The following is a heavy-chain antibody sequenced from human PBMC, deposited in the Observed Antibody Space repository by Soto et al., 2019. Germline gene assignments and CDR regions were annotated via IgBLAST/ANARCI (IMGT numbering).Heavy chain of an antibody. V-gene: IGHV4-34*01. Sequence: QVQLQQWGAGLLKPSETLSLTCAVYGGSFSGYYWSWIRQPPGKGLEWIGEINHSGSTNYNPSLKSRVTISVHTSKTQCSLKLSSVTAADTAVYYCARGRRSPIVVVPAAIFDYWGQGTLVTVSS. CDR1: GGSFSGYY. CDR2: INHSGST. CDR3: ARGRRSPIVVVPAAIFDY. D-gene: IGHD2-2*02. J-gene: IGHJ4*02.